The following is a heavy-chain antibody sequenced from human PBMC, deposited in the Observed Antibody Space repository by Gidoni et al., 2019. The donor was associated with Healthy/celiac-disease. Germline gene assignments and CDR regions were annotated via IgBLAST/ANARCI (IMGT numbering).Heavy chain of an antibody. CDR2: IYHSGST. V-gene: IGHV4-30-2*01. Sequence: WSWIRQPPGKGLEWIGYIYHSGSTYYNPSLKSRVTISVDRSKNQFSLKLSSVTAADTAVYYCARGDYGGWFDPWGQGTLVTVSS. J-gene: IGHJ5*02. CDR3: ARGDYGGWFDP. D-gene: IGHD4-17*01.